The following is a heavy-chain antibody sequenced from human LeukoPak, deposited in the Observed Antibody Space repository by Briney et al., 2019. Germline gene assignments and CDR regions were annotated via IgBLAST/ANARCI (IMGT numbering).Heavy chain of an antibody. CDR3: ARGTRTTATTYGMDV. V-gene: IGHV3-21*04. J-gene: IGHJ6*02. D-gene: IGHD1-1*01. CDR1: GFTFTTSS. Sequence: GGSLRLSCAASGFTFTTSSMNWARQAPGKGLEWVSSISSSSIYIYYADSVKGRFTISRDNAKNSLYLQMNSLKTEDTAVYYCARGTRTTATTYGMDVWGQGTTVTVSS. CDR2: ISSSSIYI.